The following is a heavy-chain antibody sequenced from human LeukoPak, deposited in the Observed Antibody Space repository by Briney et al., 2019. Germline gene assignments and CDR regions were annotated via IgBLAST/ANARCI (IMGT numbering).Heavy chain of an antibody. V-gene: IGHV4-34*01. Sequence: SETLSLTCAVYGGSFNGYYWTWIRQPPGKGLEWIGEINHSGGTDYNPSLKSRVTISIDTSKNQFSLKLSSVTAADTAVYYCARGSYGYYGSGSYYYYYYYMDVWGKGTTVTVSS. CDR2: INHSGGT. CDR1: GGSFNGYY. D-gene: IGHD3-10*01. CDR3: ARGSYGYYGSGSYYYYYYYMDV. J-gene: IGHJ6*03.